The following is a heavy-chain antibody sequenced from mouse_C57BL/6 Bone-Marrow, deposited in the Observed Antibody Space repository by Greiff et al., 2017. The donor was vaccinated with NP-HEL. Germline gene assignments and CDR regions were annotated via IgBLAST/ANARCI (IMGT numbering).Heavy chain of an antibody. J-gene: IGHJ2*01. V-gene: IGHV1-75*01. CDR1: GYTFTDYY. CDR2: IFPGSGST. D-gene: IGHD2-1*01. CDR3: GHYGNYDY. Sequence: VKLVESGPELVKPGASVKISCKASGYTFTDYYINWVKQRPGQGLEWIGWIFPGSGSTYYNEKFKGKATLTVDKSSSTAYMLLSSLTSEDSAVYFCGHYGNYDYWGQGTTLTVSS.